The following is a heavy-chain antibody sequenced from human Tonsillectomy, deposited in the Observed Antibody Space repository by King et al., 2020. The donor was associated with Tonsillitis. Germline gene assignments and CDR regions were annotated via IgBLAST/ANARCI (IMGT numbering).Heavy chain of an antibody. Sequence: VQLVESGGGLVQPGGSLRLSCAASGFTFSSYAMSWVRQAPGKGLEWVSAISGSGGSTYYADSVKGRFTISRDNYKNTLYLQMNSLRAEDTAVYYCAIRQQWLGYFDYWGQGTLVTVSS. CDR3: AIRQQWLGYFDY. J-gene: IGHJ4*02. CDR1: GFTFSSYA. CDR2: ISGSGGST. D-gene: IGHD6-19*01. V-gene: IGHV3-23*04.